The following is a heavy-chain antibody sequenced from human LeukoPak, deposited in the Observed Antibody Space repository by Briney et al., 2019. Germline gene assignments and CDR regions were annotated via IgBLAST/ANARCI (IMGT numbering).Heavy chain of an antibody. J-gene: IGHJ4*02. V-gene: IGHV1-2*05. CDR1: GYTFTGYY. Sequence: GASVKVSCKASGYTFTGYYMDWVRQAPGQGLEWMGRINPNSGGTNYAQNFQGRVTMTRDTSISTAYMELSRLRSDDTVVYYCARVIGYCSGGSCDNFDYWGQGTLVTVSS. D-gene: IGHD2-15*01. CDR3: ARVIGYCSGGSCDNFDY. CDR2: INPNSGGT.